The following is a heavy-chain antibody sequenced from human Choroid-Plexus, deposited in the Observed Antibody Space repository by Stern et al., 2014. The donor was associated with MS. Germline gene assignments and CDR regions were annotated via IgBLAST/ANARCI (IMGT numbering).Heavy chain of an antibody. CDR2: VSYDGSNK. D-gene: IGHD2/OR15-2a*01. Sequence: VHLVESGGGVVQPGRPLRVSCVASGFTFGSCAMHWVRRAPGKGLEWVAGVSYDGSNKYYADSVKGRFTISRDNSQNTLYMQMSSLRPEDTAVYYCAKDRQYLTYFFDHWGQGSLVTVSS. CDR1: GFTFGSCA. V-gene: IGHV3-30*18. CDR3: AKDRQYLTYFFDH. J-gene: IGHJ5*02.